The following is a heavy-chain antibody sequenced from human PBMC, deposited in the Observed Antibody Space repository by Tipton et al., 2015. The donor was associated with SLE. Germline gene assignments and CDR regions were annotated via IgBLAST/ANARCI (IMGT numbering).Heavy chain of an antibody. D-gene: IGHD5-24*01. CDR3: ARSSEMATMFDWFDS. Sequence: SLRLSCAASGFTFTTYAMSWVRQAPGKGLEWVSVISGSAGSTHYADSAKGRFTISRDNSKNSLYLQMSSLRAEDTAVYYCARSSEMATMFDWFDSWGQGTLVSVSS. CDR2: ISGSAGST. J-gene: IGHJ5*01. CDR1: GFTFTTYA. V-gene: IGHV3-23*01.